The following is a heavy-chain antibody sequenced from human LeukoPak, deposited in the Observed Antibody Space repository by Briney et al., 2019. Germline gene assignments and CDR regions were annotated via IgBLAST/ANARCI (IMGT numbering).Heavy chain of an antibody. D-gene: IGHD3-9*01. J-gene: IGHJ4*02. CDR1: GFTFSSYG. Sequence: GGSLRLSCAASGFTFSSYGMHWVRQAPGKGLEWVAFIRYDGSNKYYADSVKGRFTISRDNSKNTLYLQMNSLRAEDTAVYYCARELRYFDWYDYWGQGTLVTVSS. CDR3: ARELRYFDWYDY. CDR2: IRYDGSNK. V-gene: IGHV3-30*02.